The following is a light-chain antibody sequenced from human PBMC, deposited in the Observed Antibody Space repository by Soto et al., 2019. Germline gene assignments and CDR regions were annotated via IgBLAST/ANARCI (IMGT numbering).Light chain of an antibody. CDR3: QQRGNWPLT. V-gene: IGKV3-11*01. CDR2: DAS. CDR1: QLISNY. Sequence: EIMLTQSPATLSLSPGETATLSCRAKQLISNYLAWYQQKPGQAPRLLIYDASNRATGIPARFSGSGSGTDFTLTISSLEPEDFAVYYCQQRGNWPLTFGGGTKVDIK. J-gene: IGKJ4*01.